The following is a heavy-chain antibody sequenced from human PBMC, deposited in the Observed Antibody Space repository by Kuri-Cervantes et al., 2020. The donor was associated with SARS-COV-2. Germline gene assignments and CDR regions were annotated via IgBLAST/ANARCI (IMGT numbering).Heavy chain of an antibody. D-gene: IGHD2-2*01. CDR2: IYYSGST. Sequence: ETLSLTCTVSGGSISSYYWSWIRQPPGKGLEWIGYIYYSGSTNYNPSLKSRVTISVDTSKNQFSLKLSSVTAADTAVYYCARDPGDCSSTSCHPNWFDPWGQGTLVTVSS. V-gene: IGHV4-59*12. CDR3: ARDPGDCSSTSCHPNWFDP. CDR1: GGSISSYY. J-gene: IGHJ5*02.